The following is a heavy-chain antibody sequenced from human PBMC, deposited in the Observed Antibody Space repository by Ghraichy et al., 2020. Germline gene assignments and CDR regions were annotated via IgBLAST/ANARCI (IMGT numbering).Heavy chain of an antibody. D-gene: IGHD3-3*01. CDR1: GFTFSSYG. V-gene: IGHV3-33*01. CDR3: AGAVDYDFWSGYYNYYYYGMDV. Sequence: SLRLSCAASGFTFSSYGMHWVRQAPGKGLEWVAVIWYDGSNKYYADSVKGRFTISRDNSKNTLYLQMNSLRAEDTAVYYCAGAVDYDFWSGYYNYYYYGMDVWGQGTTVTVSS. J-gene: IGHJ6*02. CDR2: IWYDGSNK.